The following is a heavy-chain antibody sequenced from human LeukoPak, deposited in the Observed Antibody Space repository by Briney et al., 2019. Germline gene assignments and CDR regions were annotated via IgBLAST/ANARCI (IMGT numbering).Heavy chain of an antibody. D-gene: IGHD3-10*01. CDR2: ISSSNSQT. CDR3: AREFFAGSVGRGLDY. Sequence: PGDSLRLSCAASGFTFSLFSMNWVRQAPGKGLEWVSYISSSNSQTYYADSAKGRFTISRDDAKHSLYLQMDSLRVEDTAVYYCAREFFAGSVGRGLDYWGQGTVVTVSS. V-gene: IGHV3-21*01. CDR1: GFTFSLFS. J-gene: IGHJ4*02.